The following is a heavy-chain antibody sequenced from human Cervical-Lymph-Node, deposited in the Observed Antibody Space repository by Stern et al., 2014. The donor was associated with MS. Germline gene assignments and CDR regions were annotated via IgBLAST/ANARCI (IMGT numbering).Heavy chain of an antibody. CDR3: ARDAKTYYYGSGSHNDY. CDR2: ISSSSSYI. Sequence: EVQLVESGGGLVKPGGSLRLSCAASGFTFSSYSMTWVRQDPGKGLEWVSSISSSSSYIYYAESVKGRFTISRDNAKNSLYLQMNSLRAEDTAVYYCARDAKTYYYGSGSHNDYWGQGTLVTVSS. J-gene: IGHJ4*02. D-gene: IGHD3-10*01. V-gene: IGHV3-21*01. CDR1: GFTFSSYS.